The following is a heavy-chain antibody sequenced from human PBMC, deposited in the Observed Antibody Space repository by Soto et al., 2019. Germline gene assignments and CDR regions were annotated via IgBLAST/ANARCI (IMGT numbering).Heavy chain of an antibody. V-gene: IGHV4-30-4*08. J-gene: IGHJ6*02. CDR1: GDSISSDYYH. Sequence: SETLSLTCTVSGDSISSDYYHWTWIRQSPGKGLEWIGYIHHSGSILYNPSLKSRVTISVDTSKNQFSLHLTSVTAADTAVYFCAREDDGGDSLEVWGQGTTVTLSS. D-gene: IGHD2-21*02. CDR2: IHHSGSI. CDR3: AREDDGGDSLEV.